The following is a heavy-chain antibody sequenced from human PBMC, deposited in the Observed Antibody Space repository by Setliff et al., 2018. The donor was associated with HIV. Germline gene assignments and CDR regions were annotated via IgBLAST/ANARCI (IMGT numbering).Heavy chain of an antibody. CDR2: MHNSGST. V-gene: IGHV4-39*07. CDR3: ARDHIAVAAPLDY. Sequence: PSETLSLTCTVSGDSISSSAYYWGWIRQPPGKGLEWIGSMHNSGSTYYNPSVKSRVTISVDTSKNQFSLTLSAVTAADTAVYYCARDHIAVAAPLDYWGQGTLGTGSS. CDR1: GDSISSSAYY. J-gene: IGHJ4*02. D-gene: IGHD6-19*01.